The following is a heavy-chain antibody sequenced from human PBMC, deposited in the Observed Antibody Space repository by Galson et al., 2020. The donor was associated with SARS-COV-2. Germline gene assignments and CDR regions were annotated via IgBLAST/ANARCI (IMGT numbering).Heavy chain of an antibody. CDR3: ARRKYYNYYMDV. J-gene: IGHJ6*03. Sequence: SDTLSLTCTVSGGSIRTSSDYWGWIRQPPVKGLEWLATISYSGSTYYNPSLKSRVMISVDKSKHQFSLRMSSVTAADTAVYYCARRKYYNYYMDVWGKGTTVTISS. CDR1: GGSIRTSSDY. V-gene: IGHV4-39*01. CDR2: ISYSGST.